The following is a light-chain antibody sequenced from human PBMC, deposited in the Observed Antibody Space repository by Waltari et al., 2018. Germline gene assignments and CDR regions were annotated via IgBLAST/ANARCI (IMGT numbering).Light chain of an antibody. V-gene: IGLV2-23*01. CDR3: CSYAGSSTLV. Sequence: QSALTQPASVPGSPGQSITISCTGPSRDVGSYNLVPWYQQHPGKAPKLMIYEGSKRPSGVSNRFSGSKSGNTASLTISGLQAEDEADYYCCSYAGSSTLVFGGGTKLTVL. CDR1: SRDVGSYNL. J-gene: IGLJ2*01. CDR2: EGS.